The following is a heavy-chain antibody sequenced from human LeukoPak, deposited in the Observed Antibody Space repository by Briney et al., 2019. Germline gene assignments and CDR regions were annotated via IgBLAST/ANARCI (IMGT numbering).Heavy chain of an antibody. CDR2: ISWNSGSI. J-gene: IGHJ4*02. CDR3: AKAELVVAMAGGNFDY. D-gene: IGHD2-15*01. CDR1: GFTFDDYA. Sequence: GGSLRLSCAASGFTFDDYAMHWVRQAPGKGLEWVSGISWNSGSIGYADSVKGRFTISRDNAKNSLYLQMNSLRAEDTALYYCAKAELVVAMAGGNFDYWGQGTLVTVSS. V-gene: IGHV3-9*01.